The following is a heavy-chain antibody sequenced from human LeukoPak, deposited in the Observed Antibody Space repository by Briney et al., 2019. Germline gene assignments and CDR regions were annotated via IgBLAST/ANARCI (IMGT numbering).Heavy chain of an antibody. J-gene: IGHJ5*02. CDR2: INPTGCST. CDR1: GYTFTSYY. CDR3: ARDNSVGDNAWWFDP. Sequence: ASVKVSCKASGYTFTSYYMHWVRQAPGPGLEWMGLINPTGCSTGYAQKFQGRVTMTRDMSTSTDYMELSSLRSEDTAIYYCARDNSVGDNAWWFDPWGQGTLVTVSS. D-gene: IGHD1-26*01. V-gene: IGHV1-46*01.